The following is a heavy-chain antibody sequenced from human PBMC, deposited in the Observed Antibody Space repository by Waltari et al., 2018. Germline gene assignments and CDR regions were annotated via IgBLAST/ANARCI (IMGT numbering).Heavy chain of an antibody. V-gene: IGHV3-53*01. CDR1: GFPVGRNY. Sequence: EVQLVESGGGLIQPGGSLGLSWSASGFPVGRNYMSWVRQAPGKGLEWVSVIYSGGSTYYADSVKGRFTISRDNSKNTLYLQMNSLRAEDTAVYYCARGGYFDYWGQGTLVTVSS. J-gene: IGHJ4*02. CDR3: ARGGYFDY. CDR2: IYSGGST.